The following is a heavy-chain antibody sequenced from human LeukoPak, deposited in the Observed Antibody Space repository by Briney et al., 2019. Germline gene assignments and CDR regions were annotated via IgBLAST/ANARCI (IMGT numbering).Heavy chain of an antibody. CDR3: ARGPYGSGSSY. V-gene: IGHV7-4-1*02. CDR2: INTNTGNP. Sequence: WMGWINTNTGNPTYAQGFTGRFVFSLDTSVSTAYLQISSLKAEDTAVYYCARGPYGSGSSYWGQGTLVTVSS. J-gene: IGHJ4*02. D-gene: IGHD3-10*01.